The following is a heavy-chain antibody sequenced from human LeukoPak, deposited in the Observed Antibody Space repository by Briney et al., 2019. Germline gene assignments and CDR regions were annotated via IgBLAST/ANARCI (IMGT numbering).Heavy chain of an antibody. CDR2: INSDGSST. V-gene: IGHV3-74*01. Sequence: PGGSLRLSCAASGFTFSSYWMHWVRQAPGKGLVWVSRINSDGSSTSYADSVKGRFTISRDNAKNTLYLQMNSLRAEDTAVYYCARVATYGGNPPQHWYFDLWGRGTLVTVSS. CDR3: ARVATYGGNPPQHWYFDL. J-gene: IGHJ2*01. D-gene: IGHD4-23*01. CDR1: GFTFSSYW.